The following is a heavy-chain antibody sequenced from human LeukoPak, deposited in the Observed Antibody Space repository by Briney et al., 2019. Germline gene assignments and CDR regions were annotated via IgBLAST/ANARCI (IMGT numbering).Heavy chain of an antibody. V-gene: IGHV3-30*04. J-gene: IGHJ4*02. Sequence: SARSLRLSCAASGFSFSSYSMHWVRQAPGKGLEWVAFISYDGGNKYYADSVKGRFTISRDNSKNTLYLQMNSLRTEDTAVYYCAKDLGYSGSYIDCWGQGTLVTVSS. D-gene: IGHD1-26*01. CDR2: ISYDGGNK. CDR3: AKDLGYSGSYIDC. CDR1: GFSFSSYS.